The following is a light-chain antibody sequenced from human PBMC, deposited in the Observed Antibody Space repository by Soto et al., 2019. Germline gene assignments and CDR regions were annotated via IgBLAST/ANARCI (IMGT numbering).Light chain of an antibody. CDR2: GAK. Sequence: EIVFTQSPGTLSLSPGERATLSCRASQRIDSGYLAWYHQKPGQAPRLLIYGAKNRPGGIPDRFSGSGSGTDFTLSISRLEPEDFAVYYCQQYETSPYTVGQGTKVDIK. CDR1: QRIDSGY. V-gene: IGKV3-20*01. J-gene: IGKJ2*01. CDR3: QQYETSPYT.